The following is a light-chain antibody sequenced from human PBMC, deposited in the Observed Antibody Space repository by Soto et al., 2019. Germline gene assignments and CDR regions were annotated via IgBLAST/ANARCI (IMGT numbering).Light chain of an antibody. CDR3: QQYSSWPRT. CDR1: QNVMYN. V-gene: IGKV3-15*01. CDR2: GAS. J-gene: IGKJ1*01. Sequence: IVLTQSPATLSVSPGGRATLSCRASQNVMYNLAWYQQKPGQAPRLLVYGASTRATDAPPRFRGSGSGTEFSLTISSLQSEDYATYFCQQYSSWPRTFGQGSRVEIK.